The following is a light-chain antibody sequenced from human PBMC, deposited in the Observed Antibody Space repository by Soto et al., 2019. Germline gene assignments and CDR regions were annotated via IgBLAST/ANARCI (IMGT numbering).Light chain of an antibody. J-gene: IGKJ3*01. Sequence: NAITQSPSTLFVFSGGRSPLSFWASQSVSSNLAWYQKKPGQAPRLLIYGASSRATGIPDRFSGSGSGTDFTLTISRLEPEDFAVYYCQQYGSSPTFGPGTKVDI. CDR3: QQYGSSPT. CDR2: GAS. CDR1: QSVSSN. V-gene: IGKV3-20*01.